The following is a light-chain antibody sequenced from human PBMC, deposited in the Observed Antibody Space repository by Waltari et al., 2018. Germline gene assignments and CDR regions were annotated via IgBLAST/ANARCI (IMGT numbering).Light chain of an antibody. CDR1: SSEVGAYDS. J-gene: IGLJ1*01. V-gene: IGLV2-11*01. Sequence: QSALTQPRSVSGSPGQSVTISCPGTSSEVGAYDSVSWYQQPPGKAPKFMIYDVNKRPAGVPDRFSGSKSGNTASLTISGLQAEDEADYYCCSYAGSRTYVFGTGTKVTVL. CDR2: DVN. CDR3: CSYAGSRTYV.